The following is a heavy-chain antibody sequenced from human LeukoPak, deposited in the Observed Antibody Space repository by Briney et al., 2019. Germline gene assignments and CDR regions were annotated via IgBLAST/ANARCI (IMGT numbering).Heavy chain of an antibody. CDR2: IYYSMST. Sequence: PSETLSLTCAVYGGSFSGYYWSWVREPPGKGLGWFGYIYYSMSTNYNPSLKSRVTISVDTSKNQFSLKLSSVTAADTAVYYCARVPYCSGGSCYSWFDPWGQGTLVTVSS. D-gene: IGHD2-15*01. CDR1: GGSFSGYY. CDR3: ARVPYCSGGSCYSWFDP. V-gene: IGHV4-59*01. J-gene: IGHJ5*02.